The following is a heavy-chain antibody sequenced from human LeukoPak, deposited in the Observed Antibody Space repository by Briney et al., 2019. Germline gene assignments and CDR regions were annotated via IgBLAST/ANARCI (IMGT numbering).Heavy chain of an antibody. V-gene: IGHV1-69*05. CDR2: IIPIFHRT. D-gene: IGHD3-22*01. CDR1: GGTFSSYA. CDR3: ARDIPGSSGYFNDAFDI. J-gene: IGHJ3*02. Sequence: GASVKVSCKASGGTFSSYAISWVRQAPGQGLEWMGRIIPIFHRTNYAQKFQGRLTITTDESTRTAYMELSSLRSEDTAEYYCARDIPGSSGYFNDAFDIWGQGTMVTVSS.